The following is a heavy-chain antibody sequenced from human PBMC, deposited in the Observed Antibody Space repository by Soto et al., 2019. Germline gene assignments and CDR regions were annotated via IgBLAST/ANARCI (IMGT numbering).Heavy chain of an antibody. CDR3: ARDGRYCISSSCYFDY. CDR2: IIPIFRTA. D-gene: IGHD2-2*01. J-gene: IGHJ4*02. Sequence: ASVKVSCKASGGTFSRNAISWVRQAPGQGLEWMGGIIPIFRTADYAQKFQGRVTITADESTSTAYMELSSLTSEDTAVYYCARDGRYCISSSCYFDYWGQGTLVTVSS. CDR1: GGTFSRNA. V-gene: IGHV1-69*13.